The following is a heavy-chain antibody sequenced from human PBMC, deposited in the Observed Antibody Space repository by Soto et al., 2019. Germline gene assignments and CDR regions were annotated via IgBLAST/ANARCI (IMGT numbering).Heavy chain of an antibody. CDR3: ARGGRYYGSYGMDV. V-gene: IGHV4-59*01. CDR1: GGSISSYY. CDR2: IYYSGST. J-gene: IGHJ6*04. D-gene: IGHD3-10*01. Sequence: AETLSLTCTVSGGSISSYYWSWIRQPPGKGLEWIGYIYYSGSTNYNPSLKSRVTISVDTSKNQFSLKLSSVTAADTAVYYCARGGRYYGSYGMDVWGKGTTVTVSS.